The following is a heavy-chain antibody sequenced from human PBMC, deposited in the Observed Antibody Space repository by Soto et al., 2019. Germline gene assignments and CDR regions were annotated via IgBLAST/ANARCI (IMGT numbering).Heavy chain of an antibody. CDR3: ARGGASSKWFDP. J-gene: IGHJ5*02. CDR2: ISYSGTT. V-gene: IGHV4-31*03. CDR1: GGSISSDASF. Sequence: SETLSLTCTVSGGSISSDASFWSWIRQLPGKGPEWIAFISYSGTTSYNPSLRSRVTISADTSKSQFSLNLSSVTAADTAVYYCARGGASSKWFDPWGQGIRVTVSS. D-gene: IGHD2-15*01.